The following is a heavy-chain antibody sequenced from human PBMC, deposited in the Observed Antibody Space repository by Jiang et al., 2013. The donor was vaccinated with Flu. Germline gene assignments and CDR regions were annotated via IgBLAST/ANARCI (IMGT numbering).Heavy chain of an antibody. Sequence: LLKPSETPVPSTCTVSGYSISSGYYWGWIRQPPGKGLEWIGSIYHSGSTYYNPSLKSRVTISVDTSKNQFSLKLSSVTAADTAVYYCARMYSVLVVYALDGYFDLWGRGTLVTVSS. D-gene: IGHD2-8*02. CDR2: IYHSGST. CDR1: GYSISSGYY. J-gene: IGHJ2*01. CDR3: ARMYSVLVVYALDGYFDL. V-gene: IGHV4-38-2*02.